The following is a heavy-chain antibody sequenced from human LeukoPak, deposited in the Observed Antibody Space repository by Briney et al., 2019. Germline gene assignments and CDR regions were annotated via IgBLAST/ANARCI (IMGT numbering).Heavy chain of an antibody. D-gene: IGHD6-13*01. Sequence: GGSLRLSCAASGFTVSSYWMSWVRQAPGEGLEWVACIHQNGGTEYYVDSVRGRFAISRDNTKNSLYLQMNSLTIEDTAVYYCARDLSSRDAYWGQGTLVTVSS. J-gene: IGHJ4*02. CDR2: IHQNGGTE. V-gene: IGHV3-7*03. CDR3: ARDLSSRDAY. CDR1: GFTVSSYW.